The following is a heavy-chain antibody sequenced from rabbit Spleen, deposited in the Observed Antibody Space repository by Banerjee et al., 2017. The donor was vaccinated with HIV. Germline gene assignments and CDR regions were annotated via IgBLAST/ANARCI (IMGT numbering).Heavy chain of an antibody. CDR2: IGAGSGST. J-gene: IGHJ4*01. CDR1: GFSFSSGYY. V-gene: IGHV1S40*01. Sequence: QQLVESGGGLVKPGASLTLTCKASGFSFSSGYYMSWVRQAPGKGLEWIGCIGAGSGSTWFASWAKGRFTISKTSSTTVTLQMTSLTVADTATYFCARVSESSGWGEDLWGPGTLVTVS. CDR3: ARVSESSGWGEDL. D-gene: IGHD4-1*01.